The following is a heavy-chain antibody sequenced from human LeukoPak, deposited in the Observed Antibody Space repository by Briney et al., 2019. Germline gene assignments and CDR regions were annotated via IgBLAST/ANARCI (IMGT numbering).Heavy chain of an antibody. CDR1: GGTFSSYA. J-gene: IGHJ3*02. CDR3: AKEFKWLGPNNDAFDI. Sequence: SVKVSCKASGGTFSSYAISWVRQAPGQGLEWMGGIIPIFGTANYAQKFQGRVTITADESTSTAYMELRSLRSDDTAVYYCAKEFKWLGPNNDAFDIWGQGTMVTVSS. V-gene: IGHV1-69*13. CDR2: IIPIFGTA. D-gene: IGHD6-19*01.